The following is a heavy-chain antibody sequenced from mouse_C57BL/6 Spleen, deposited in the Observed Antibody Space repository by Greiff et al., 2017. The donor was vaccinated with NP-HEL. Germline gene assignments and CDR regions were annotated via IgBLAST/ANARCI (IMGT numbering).Heavy chain of an antibody. Sequence: QVQLQQPGAELVMPGASVKLSCKASGYTFTSYWMHWVKQRPGQGLEWIGEIDPSDSYTNYNQTFKGKSTLTVDKSSSTAYMQLSSLTSEDSAVYYCARGGTTVVENYFDYWGQGTTLTVSS. CDR3: ARGGTTVVENYFDY. J-gene: IGHJ2*01. CDR1: GYTFTSYW. D-gene: IGHD1-1*01. V-gene: IGHV1-69*01. CDR2: IDPSDSYT.